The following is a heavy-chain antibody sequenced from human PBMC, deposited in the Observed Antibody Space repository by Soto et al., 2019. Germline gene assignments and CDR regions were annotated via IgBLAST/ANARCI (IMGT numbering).Heavy chain of an antibody. CDR1: GFTFRNYA. CDR2: ISGSGGTT. Sequence: PGGSLRLSCAASGFTFRNYAMSWARQAPGKGLEWVSAISGSGGTTHYADSVKGRFTISRGNSKNTLYLQMNSLRVEDTAVYYCAKDRSSTSCYAFDYWGQGSLVTVSS. CDR3: AKDRSSTSCYAFDY. D-gene: IGHD2-2*01. J-gene: IGHJ4*02. V-gene: IGHV3-23*01.